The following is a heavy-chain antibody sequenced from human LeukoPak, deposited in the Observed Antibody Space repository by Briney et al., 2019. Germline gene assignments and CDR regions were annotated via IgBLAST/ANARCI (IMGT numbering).Heavy chain of an antibody. V-gene: IGHV1-18*01. J-gene: IGHJ3*02. CDR2: ISAYNGNT. D-gene: IGHD2-2*01. Sequence: GASVTVSCKASGYTFTSYGISWVRQAPGQGLEWMGWISAYNGNTNYAQKLQGRVTMTSDTSTSTAYMELRSLRSDDTAVYYCARADIVVVPAAITHAFDIWGQGTMVTVSS. CDR1: GYTFTSYG. CDR3: ARADIVVVPAAITHAFDI.